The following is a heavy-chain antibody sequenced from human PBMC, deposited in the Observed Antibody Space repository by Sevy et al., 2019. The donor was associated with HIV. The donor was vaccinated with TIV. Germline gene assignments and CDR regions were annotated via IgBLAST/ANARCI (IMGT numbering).Heavy chain of an antibody. V-gene: IGHV3-7*03. Sequence: GGSLRLSCAASGFSFSNYWMSWVRQAPGKGLEWVANIKLDGSEKYYVDSVKGRFTIPRDNPKKSLYLQRNSLRTEDTAVYYCARDCSSTTCLWGMDVWGQGTTVTVSS. CDR2: IKLDGSEK. CDR3: ARDCSSTTCLWGMDV. CDR1: GFSFSNYW. D-gene: IGHD2-2*01. J-gene: IGHJ6*02.